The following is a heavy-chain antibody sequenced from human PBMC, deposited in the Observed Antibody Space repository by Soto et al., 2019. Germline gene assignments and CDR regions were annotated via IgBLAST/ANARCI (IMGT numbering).Heavy chain of an antibody. J-gene: IGHJ6*02. CDR2: IYHSGST. CDR1: SGSISSSNW. Sequence: QVQLQESGPGLVKPSGTLSLTCVVSSGSISSSNWWSWVRQPPGKGLEWIGEIYHSGSTNYNPSLKRRVTILVDKSKNQFSLRLTSVTAADTAVYYCVTSWVGDYDYYGMTVWGQGTTVTVSS. D-gene: IGHD6-13*01. V-gene: IGHV4-4*02. CDR3: VTSWVGDYDYYGMTV.